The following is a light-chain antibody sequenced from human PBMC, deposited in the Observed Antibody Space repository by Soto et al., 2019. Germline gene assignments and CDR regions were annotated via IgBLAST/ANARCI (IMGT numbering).Light chain of an antibody. CDR2: DVT. CDR3: TSYTSSGTLVL. V-gene: IGLV2-14*01. J-gene: IGLJ2*01. CDR1: SSDIGDYNY. Sequence: QSALTQPASVSGSPGQSITISCTGTSSDIGDYNYVSWYQQHPGKAPKLMIYDVTDRPSGVSSRFSGSKSGNTASLTISGLQAEDEADYYCTSYTSSGTLVLFGGGTKVTVL.